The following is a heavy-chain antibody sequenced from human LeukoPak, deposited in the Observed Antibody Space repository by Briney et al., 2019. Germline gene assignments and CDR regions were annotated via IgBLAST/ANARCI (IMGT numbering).Heavy chain of an antibody. CDR2: ISGSGENT. CDR3: AKTVSGSYSYQGGDY. Sequence: GGSLTLSCAASGFTFSSYAMSWVRQAPGKGLEWVSAISGSGENTNYADSVKGRFTMSRDNSRNMLYLQMNSLRDEGTAKYYCAKTVSGSYSYQGGDYWGQGTLVTVSS. D-gene: IGHD3-16*02. CDR1: GFTFSSYA. J-gene: IGHJ4*02. V-gene: IGHV3-23*01.